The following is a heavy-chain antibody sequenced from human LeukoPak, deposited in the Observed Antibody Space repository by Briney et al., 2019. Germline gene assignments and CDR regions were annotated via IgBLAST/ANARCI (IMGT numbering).Heavy chain of an antibody. Sequence: ASVKVSCKASGGTFSSNAISWVRQAPGQGLEWMGGIIPIFGTANYAQKFQGRVTITADESTNTAYMELSSLRSEDTAVYYCARVATTYCSGGSFSWVIWGQGTMVTVSS. CDR2: IIPIFGTA. CDR3: ARVATTYCSGGSFSWVI. J-gene: IGHJ3*02. D-gene: IGHD2-15*01. V-gene: IGHV1-69*13. CDR1: GGTFSSNA.